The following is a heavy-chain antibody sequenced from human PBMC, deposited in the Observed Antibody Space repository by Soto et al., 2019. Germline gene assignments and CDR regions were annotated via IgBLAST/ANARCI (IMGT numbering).Heavy chain of an antibody. CDR3: ARAPDGVATRISYYFDY. V-gene: IGHV3-30-3*01. CDR1: GFTFSSYA. J-gene: IGHJ4*02. D-gene: IGHD5-12*01. Sequence: GGSLRLSCAASGFTFSSYAMHWVRQAPGKGLEYVSVITCDGSSKYYADSVKGRFTISRDNSKNTLYLQMNSLRAEDTAVYFCARAPDGVATRISYYFDYWGQGTLVTVSS. CDR2: ITCDGSSK.